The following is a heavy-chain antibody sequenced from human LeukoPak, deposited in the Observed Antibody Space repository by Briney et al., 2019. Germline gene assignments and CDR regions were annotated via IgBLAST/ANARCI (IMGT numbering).Heavy chain of an antibody. J-gene: IGHJ1*01. CDR3: ARDLDDYNGLPPFFQH. Sequence: PGGSLRLSCAASGFTFSNYAMSWVRQAPGKGLEWVSAISGAGTTTYSADSVKGRFTISRDNSKNTLYLQMNSLRAEDTAVYYCARDLDDYNGLPPFFQHWGQGTLVTVSS. CDR1: GFTFSNYA. D-gene: IGHD5-24*01. CDR2: ISGAGTTT. V-gene: IGHV3-23*01.